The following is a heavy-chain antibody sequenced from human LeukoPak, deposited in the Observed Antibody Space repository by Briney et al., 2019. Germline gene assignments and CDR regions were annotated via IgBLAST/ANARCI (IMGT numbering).Heavy chain of an antibody. Sequence: SGGSLRLSCAASGFTFSDYYMSWIRQAPGKGLEWVSYISSSGSTIYYADSVKGRFTISRDNAKNSLYLQMNSLRAEDTALYYYASVDYGDYVYFDYWGQGTLVTVSS. D-gene: IGHD4-17*01. J-gene: IGHJ4*02. CDR3: ASVDYGDYVYFDY. V-gene: IGHV3-11*04. CDR1: GFTFSDYY. CDR2: ISSSGSTI.